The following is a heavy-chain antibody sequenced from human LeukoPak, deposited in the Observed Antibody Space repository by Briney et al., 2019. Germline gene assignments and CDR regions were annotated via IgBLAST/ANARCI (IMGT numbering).Heavy chain of an antibody. D-gene: IGHD5-18*01. CDR3: VKDIRRGYNFGYDQFAY. J-gene: IGHJ4*02. V-gene: IGHV3-23*01. CDR1: GFTFSSFG. Sequence: GGSLRLSCAASGFTFSSFGMNWVRQAPGKGLEWVSGISSSGGSTVYADSVKGRFTISRDNSKNTVSLQMNSLKPEDTALYYCVKDIRRGYNFGYDQFAYWGQGTQVTVSS. CDR2: ISSSGGST.